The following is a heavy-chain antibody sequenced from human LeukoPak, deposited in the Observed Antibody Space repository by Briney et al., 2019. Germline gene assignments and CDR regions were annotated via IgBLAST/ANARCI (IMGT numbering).Heavy chain of an antibody. Sequence: GGSLRLSCVASGFTFGKYWMSWVRQAPGKGLEWVANIKLDGSEKNYVDSVKGRFTISRDNTKNSLYLQVNSLRVEDTAVFYCARDQYDTWSRRGNFDSWGQGTLVIVSS. J-gene: IGHJ4*02. CDR3: ARDQYDTWSRRGNFDS. V-gene: IGHV3-7*03. CDR2: IKLDGSEK. D-gene: IGHD3-3*01. CDR1: GFTFGKYW.